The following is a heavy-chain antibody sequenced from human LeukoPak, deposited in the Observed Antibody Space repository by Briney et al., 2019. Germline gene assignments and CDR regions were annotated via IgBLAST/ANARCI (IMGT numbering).Heavy chain of an antibody. CDR1: GFTVGTYA. CDR2: ISGSGGRT. V-gene: IGHV3-23*01. CDR3: AKDQGDYSSGWSIFDY. J-gene: IGHJ4*02. Sequence: GGFLRLSCAASGFTVGTYAMSWVRQAPGKGLEWVSGISGSGGRTYYADSVKGRFTISRDNSKNTLYLQMNRLRAEDTAVYYCAKDQGDYSSGWSIFDYWGQGSLVTVSS. D-gene: IGHD6-19*01.